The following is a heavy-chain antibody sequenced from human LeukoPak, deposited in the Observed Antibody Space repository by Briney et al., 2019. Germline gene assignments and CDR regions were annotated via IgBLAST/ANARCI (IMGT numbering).Heavy chain of an antibody. Sequence: GRSLRLSCAASGFTFSSYAMHWVRQAPGKGLEWVAVISYDGSNKYYADSVKGRFTISRDNSKNTLYLQMSSLRAEDTAVYYCASDILTGNDYWGQGTLVTVSS. V-gene: IGHV3-30*04. D-gene: IGHD3-9*01. CDR1: GFTFSSYA. CDR2: ISYDGSNK. J-gene: IGHJ4*02. CDR3: ASDILTGNDY.